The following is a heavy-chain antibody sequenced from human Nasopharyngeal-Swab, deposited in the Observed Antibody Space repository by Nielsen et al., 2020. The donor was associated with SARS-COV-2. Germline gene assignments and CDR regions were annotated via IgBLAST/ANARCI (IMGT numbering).Heavy chain of an antibody. V-gene: IGHV3-74*01. CDR1: GFTFNNYW. D-gene: IGHD3-16*01. CDR2: INGEESRT. CDR3: ARDPHGVRGAMQDAFDL. J-gene: IGHJ3*01. Sequence: GESLKISCAVSGFTFNNYWMHWVRQTPGKGLVWVSRINGEESRTSYADSVKGRFTISRDNAKNTLYLQMNSLRADDAAMSYCARDPHGVRGAMQDAFDLWGQGTMVTVSS.